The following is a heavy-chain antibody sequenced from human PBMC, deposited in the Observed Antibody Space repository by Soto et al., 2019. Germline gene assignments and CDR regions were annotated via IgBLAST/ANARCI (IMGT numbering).Heavy chain of an antibody. V-gene: IGHV3-73*01. D-gene: IGHD4-4*01. CDR1: GFTFSGSA. J-gene: IGHJ6*03. CDR3: TRRVADYTYYYYMDV. Sequence: GGSLRLSCAASGFTFSGSAMHWVRQASGKGLEWVGRIRSKANSYATAYAASVKGRFTISRDDSKNTAYLQMNSLKTEDTAVYYCTRRVADYTYYYYMDVWGKGTTVTVSS. CDR2: IRSKANSYAT.